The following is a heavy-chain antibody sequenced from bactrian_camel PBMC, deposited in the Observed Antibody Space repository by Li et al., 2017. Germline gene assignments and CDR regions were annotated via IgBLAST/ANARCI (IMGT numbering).Heavy chain of an antibody. V-gene: IGHV3S57*01. D-gene: IGHD1*01. Sequence: HVQLVESGGGLVQAGGSLRLSCGSSSGHTGRMYCMAWFRLAPGKEREGVVALASDGSTPAESVKGRFTISQDRAKNTLYLQMNSLEPEDTGMYYCAADLSLVCVAAVGLDQRRYKLWGQGTQVTVS. CDR1: GHTGRMYC. CDR2: LASDGST. CDR3: AADLSLVCVAAVGLDQRRYKL. J-gene: IGHJ4*01.